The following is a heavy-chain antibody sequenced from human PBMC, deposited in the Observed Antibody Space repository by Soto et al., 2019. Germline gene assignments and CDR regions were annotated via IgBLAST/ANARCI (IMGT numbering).Heavy chain of an antibody. Sequence: QVQLVESGGGVVQPGRSLRLSCAASGFTFSSYAMHWVRQAPGKGLEWVAVISYDGSNKYYADSVKGRFTISRDNSKNQLYLQMNSLRAEDTAVYYCARAGGSVTPQVGYFQHWGQGTLVTVSS. CDR1: GFTFSSYA. CDR2: ISYDGSNK. D-gene: IGHD4-17*01. J-gene: IGHJ1*01. CDR3: ARAGGSVTPQVGYFQH. V-gene: IGHV3-30-3*01.